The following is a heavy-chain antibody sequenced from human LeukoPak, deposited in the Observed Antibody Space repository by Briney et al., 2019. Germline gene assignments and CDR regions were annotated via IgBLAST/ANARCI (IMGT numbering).Heavy chain of an antibody. Sequence: GESLKIACKGSGYSFTTYWIGWMRQMPGRGLEWMAIITPGNSDTQYSPSLQGQVTISADKSIGTAYLQWSSLKASSSAMYYCATRIDGTYYWGQGTLVTVSS. CDR1: GYSFTTYW. CDR2: ITPGNSDT. D-gene: IGHD1-26*01. V-gene: IGHV5-51*01. CDR3: ATRIDGTYY. J-gene: IGHJ4*02.